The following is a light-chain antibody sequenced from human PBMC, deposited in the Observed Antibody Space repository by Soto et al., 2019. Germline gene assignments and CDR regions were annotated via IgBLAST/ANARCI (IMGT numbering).Light chain of an antibody. CDR3: QQYNNWPPIT. Sequence: EIVLTQSPGILSLSPGERATLSCRASQSVSNDFLAWYQQKPGQAPRLLIYGASTRATGIPARFSGSGSGTEFTLTISSLQSDDFAVYYCQQYNNWPPITFGQGTRLEIK. V-gene: IGKV3-15*01. J-gene: IGKJ5*01. CDR2: GAS. CDR1: QSVSNDF.